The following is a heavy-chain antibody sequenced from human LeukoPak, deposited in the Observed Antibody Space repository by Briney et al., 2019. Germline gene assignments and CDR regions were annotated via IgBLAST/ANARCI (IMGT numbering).Heavy chain of an antibody. Sequence: GASVKVSCKASGYISTGQDMHWVRQAPGQGLEWMGWINPNTGGTHYAQRFQGRVTMTRDTSISTAYMELSSLRSDDTAVYYCASYPRYSSSPPFDYWGQGTLVTVSS. D-gene: IGHD6-6*01. CDR1: GYISTGQD. J-gene: IGHJ4*02. CDR2: INPNTGGT. CDR3: ASYPRYSSSPPFDY. V-gene: IGHV1-2*02.